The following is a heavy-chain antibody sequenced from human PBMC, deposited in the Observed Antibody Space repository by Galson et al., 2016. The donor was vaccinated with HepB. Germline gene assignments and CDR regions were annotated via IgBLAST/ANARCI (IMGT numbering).Heavy chain of an antibody. D-gene: IGHD2-15*01. CDR3: ARDRSAHCSGGSCSGMGV. V-gene: IGHV1-18*01. CDR2: ISAFNGKT. Sequence: SVKVSCKASGYTFHSYGITWVRQAPGQGLEWMGWISAFNGKTNFAQQFQGRVTMTTDTSSSTASMELRTLRSDNTAVYYCARDRSAHCSGGSCSGMGVWGQGTTVTVSS. CDR1: GYTFHSYG. J-gene: IGHJ6*02.